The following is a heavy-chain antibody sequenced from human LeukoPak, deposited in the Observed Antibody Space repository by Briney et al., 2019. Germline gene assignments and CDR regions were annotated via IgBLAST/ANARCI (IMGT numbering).Heavy chain of an antibody. CDR2: ISSSSSTI. CDR3: ASNYLYSGSSGIYFDY. D-gene: IGHD1-26*01. CDR1: GFTFSSCS. V-gene: IGHV3-48*02. J-gene: IGHJ4*02. Sequence: GGSLRLSCAASGFTFSSCSMNWVRQAPGKGLEWVSYISSSSSTIYYADSVKGRFTISRDNAKNSLYLQMNSLRDEDTAVYYCASNYLYSGSSGIYFDYWGQGTLVTVSS.